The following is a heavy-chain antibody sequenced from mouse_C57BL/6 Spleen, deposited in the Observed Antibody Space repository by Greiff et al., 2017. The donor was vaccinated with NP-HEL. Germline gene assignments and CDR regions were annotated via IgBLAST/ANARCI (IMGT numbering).Heavy chain of an antibody. V-gene: IGHV2-6-1*01. CDR3: ARQGGAGGYAMDY. Sequence: QVQLKESGPGLVAPSQSLSITCTVSGFSLTSYGVHWVRQPPGKGLEWLVVIWSDGSTTYNSALKSRLSISKDNSKSQVYLKMNSLQTDDTAMYCCARQGGAGGYAMDYWGQGTSVTVAS. CDR1: GFSLTSYG. J-gene: IGHJ4*01. CDR2: IWSDGST. D-gene: IGHD1-1*02.